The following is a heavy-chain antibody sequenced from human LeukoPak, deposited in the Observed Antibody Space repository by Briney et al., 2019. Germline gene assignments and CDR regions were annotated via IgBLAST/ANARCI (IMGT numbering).Heavy chain of an antibody. D-gene: IGHD1-26*01. CDR1: GGSISSYY. CDR2: IYYSGST. J-gene: IGHJ5*02. CDR3: ARDTGSYWRWFDP. V-gene: IGHV4-59*01. Sequence: QVQLQESGPGLVKPSETLSLTCTVSGGSISSYYWSWIRQPPGKGLGWIGYIYYSGSTNYNPSLKSRVTISVDTSKNQFSLKLSSVTAADMAVYYCARDTGSYWRWFDPWGQGTLVTVSS.